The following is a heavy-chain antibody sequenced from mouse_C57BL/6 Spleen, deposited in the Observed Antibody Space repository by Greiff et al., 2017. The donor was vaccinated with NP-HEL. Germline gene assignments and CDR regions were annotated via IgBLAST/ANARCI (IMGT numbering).Heavy chain of an antibody. J-gene: IGHJ4*01. V-gene: IGHV1-26*01. CDR3: ARSSTGREDAMDY. D-gene: IGHD4-1*02. CDR1: GCTFTDYY. CDR2: INPNNGGT. Sequence: EVQLQQSGPELVKPGASVKISCKASGCTFTDYYMNWVKQSHGKSLEWIGDINPNNGGTSYNQKFKGKATLTVDKSSSTAYMELRSLTSEDSAVYYCARSSTGREDAMDYWGQGTSVTVSS.